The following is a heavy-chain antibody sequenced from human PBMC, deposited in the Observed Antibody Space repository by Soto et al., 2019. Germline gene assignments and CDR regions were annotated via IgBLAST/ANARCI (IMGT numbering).Heavy chain of an antibody. CDR2: ISYDGSNK. D-gene: IGHD2-15*01. CDR3: AKENGGKYCSGGSCYSEFDY. V-gene: IGHV3-30*18. J-gene: IGHJ4*02. CDR1: GFTFSSYG. Sequence: QVQLVESGGGVVQPGRSLRLSCAAYGFTFSSYGMHWVRQAPGKGLEWVAVISYDGSNKYYADSVKGRFTISRDNSKNTLYLQMNSLRAEDTAVYYCAKENGGKYCSGGSCYSEFDYWGQGTLVTVSS.